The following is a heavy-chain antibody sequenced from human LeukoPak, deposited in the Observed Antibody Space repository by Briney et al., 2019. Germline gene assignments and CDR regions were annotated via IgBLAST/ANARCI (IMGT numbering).Heavy chain of an antibody. D-gene: IGHD5-24*01. CDR3: ARGWEMATIYFDY. V-gene: IGHV4-39*07. J-gene: IGHJ4*02. CDR2: INHSGST. CDR1: GGSISSSNYY. Sequence: PSETLSLTCTVSGGSISSSNYYWGWIRQPPGKGLEWIVEINHSGSTNYNPSLKSRVTISVDTSKNQFSLKLSSVTAADTAVYYCARGWEMATIYFDYWGQGTLVTVSS.